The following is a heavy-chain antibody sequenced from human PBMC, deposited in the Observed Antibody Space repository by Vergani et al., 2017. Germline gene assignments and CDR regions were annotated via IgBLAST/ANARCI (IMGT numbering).Heavy chain of an antibody. D-gene: IGHD2-8*01. Sequence: EVQLVESGGGLVKPGGSLRLSCVASGFTFSHYSMNWVRQAPGKGLEWVSSISSSSSYIYYADSVKGRFTISRDNAKNSLYLQMNSLRAEDTAVYYCARQSRDVFCTNGVCPLGYWGQGALVTVSS. CDR1: GFTFSHYS. CDR2: ISSSSSYI. J-gene: IGHJ4*02. CDR3: ARQSRDVFCTNGVCPLGY. V-gene: IGHV3-21*01.